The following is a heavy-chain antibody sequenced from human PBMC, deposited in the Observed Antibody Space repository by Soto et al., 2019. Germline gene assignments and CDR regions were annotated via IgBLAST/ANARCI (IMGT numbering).Heavy chain of an antibody. V-gene: IGHV4-31*03. D-gene: IGHD3-9*01. J-gene: IGHJ1*01. CDR1: GGSISSGGYY. CDR3: ARGGRYFDWLPVGSTDAEYFQH. CDR2: IYYSGST. Sequence: QVQLQESGPGLVKPSQTLSLTCTVSGGSISSGGYYWSWIRQHPGKGLGWIGYIYYSGSTYYNPSLKSRVTISVDTFKNQFSLKLSSVTAADTAVYYCARGGRYFDWLPVGSTDAEYFQHWGQGTLVTVSS.